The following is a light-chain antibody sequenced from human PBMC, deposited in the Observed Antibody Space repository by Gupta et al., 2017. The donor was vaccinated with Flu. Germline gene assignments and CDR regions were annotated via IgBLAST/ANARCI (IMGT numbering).Light chain of an antibody. CDR1: QSVLYSSNNKNY. CDR3: QQYYSTPHS. V-gene: IGKV4-1*01. J-gene: IGKJ2*03. Sequence: DIAMTQSPDSLAVSLGERATINCKSSQSVLYSSNNKNYLAWYQQKPGQPPKLLIYWASIRESGVPDRFSGSGSGTDFTLTISSLQAEDVAVYYCQQYYSTPHSFGQGTKLEIK. CDR2: WAS.